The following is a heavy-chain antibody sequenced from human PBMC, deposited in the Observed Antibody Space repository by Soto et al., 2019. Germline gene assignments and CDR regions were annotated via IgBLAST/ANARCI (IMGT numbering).Heavy chain of an antibody. Sequence: QVQLVQSGAEVKKPGASVKVSCKASGYTFTSYGISWVRQAPGQGLEWMGWISAYNGNTNYAQKLQGRVTMTTDTSXXPADMELRSLRSDDTAVYYCARGAAAGIWTGRFDYWGQGTLVTVSS. CDR1: GYTFTSYG. J-gene: IGHJ4*02. D-gene: IGHD6-13*01. CDR3: ARGAAAGIWTGRFDY. CDR2: ISAYNGNT. V-gene: IGHV1-18*01.